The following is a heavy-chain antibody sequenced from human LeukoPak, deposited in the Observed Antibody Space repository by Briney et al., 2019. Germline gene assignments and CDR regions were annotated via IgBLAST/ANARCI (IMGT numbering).Heavy chain of an antibody. Sequence: GGSLTLSCAVSGFTVGNNYMSWVRLAPGKGLEWVSIIYTGDTIYYADSVRGRFTISRDNSKNTLYLQMNNLRAEDTAMYYCARTGGAGSYYNWAYFDYWGQGTLVTVSS. CDR3: ARTGGAGSYYNWAYFDY. CDR1: GFTVGNNY. D-gene: IGHD3-10*01. J-gene: IGHJ4*02. V-gene: IGHV3-53*01. CDR2: IYTGDTI.